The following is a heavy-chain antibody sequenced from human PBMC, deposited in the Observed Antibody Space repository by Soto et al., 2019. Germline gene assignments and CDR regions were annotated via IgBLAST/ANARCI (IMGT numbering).Heavy chain of an antibody. J-gene: IGHJ1*01. V-gene: IGHV1-18*01. D-gene: IGHD1-7*01. CDR2: ISAYNGNT. CDR3: AREYNWNSQGPEYFQH. Sequence: GASVKVSCKASGYTFTSYGISWVRQAPGQGLEWMGWISAYNGNTNYAQKLQGRVTMTTDTSTSTAYMELRSLRSDDTAVYYCAREYNWNSQGPEYFQHWGQGTLVTVSS. CDR1: GYTFTSYG.